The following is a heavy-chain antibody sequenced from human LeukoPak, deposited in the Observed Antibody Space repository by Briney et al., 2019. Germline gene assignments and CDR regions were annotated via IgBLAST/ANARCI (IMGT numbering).Heavy chain of an antibody. D-gene: IGHD3-10*01. V-gene: IGHV3-11*04. Sequence: GGSLRLSCAASGFTFSDYYMSWIRQAPGEGLEWVSYIRSSGTAIYDADSVKGRFTISRDNVKNSLYLQMNSLRAEDTAVYYCARAISVRGAFLGAFDIWGQGTVVTVSS. CDR3: ARAISVRGAFLGAFDI. CDR2: IRSSGTAI. J-gene: IGHJ3*02. CDR1: GFTFSDYY.